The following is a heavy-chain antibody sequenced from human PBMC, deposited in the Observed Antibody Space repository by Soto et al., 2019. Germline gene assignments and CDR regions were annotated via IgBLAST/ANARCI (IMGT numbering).Heavy chain of an antibody. CDR2: IYYSGST. V-gene: IGHV4-59*01. CDR3: ARVMFVAGTGYFDY. D-gene: IGHD6-19*01. J-gene: IGHJ4*02. CDR1: GGSISSYY. Sequence: AETLSLTCTVSGGSISSYYWSWIRQPPGKGLEWIGYIYYSGSTNYNPSLKSRVTISVDTSKNQFSLKLSSVTAADTAVYYCARVMFVAGTGYFDYWGQGTQVTVSS.